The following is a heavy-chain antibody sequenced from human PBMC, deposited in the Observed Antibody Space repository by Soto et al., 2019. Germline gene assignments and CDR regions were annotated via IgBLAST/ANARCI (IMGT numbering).Heavy chain of an antibody. V-gene: IGHV4-30-2*01. CDR2: IYHSGST. CDR3: ARVPGP. CDR1: GGSISSGGYS. J-gene: IGHJ5*02. Sequence: SETLSLTCAVSGGSISSGGYSLSWIRQPPGKGLEWIGYIYHSGSTYYNPSLKSRVTISVDRSKNQFSLKLSSVTPADTAVYYCARVPGPWGQGTLVTVSS.